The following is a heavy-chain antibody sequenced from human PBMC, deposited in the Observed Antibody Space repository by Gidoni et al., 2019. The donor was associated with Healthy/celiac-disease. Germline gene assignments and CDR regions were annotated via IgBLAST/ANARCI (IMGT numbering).Heavy chain of an antibody. CDR2: ISYDGSNK. Sequence: QVQLVESGGGVVQPGRSLRLSGAASGFTFSSYGMHWVRQAPGKGLEWVAVISYDGSNKYYADSVKGRFTISRDNSKNTLYLQMNSLRAEDTAVYYCAKDKSGTFDPWGQGTLVTVSS. CDR1: GFTFSSYG. CDR3: AKDKSGTFDP. J-gene: IGHJ5*02. D-gene: IGHD1-1*01. V-gene: IGHV3-30*18.